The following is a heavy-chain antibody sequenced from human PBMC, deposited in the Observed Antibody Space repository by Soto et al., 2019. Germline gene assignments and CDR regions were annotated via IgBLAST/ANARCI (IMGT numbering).Heavy chain of an antibody. CDR1: GFSLSTSGVG. CDR2: IYWDDAK. D-gene: IGHD3-16*01. J-gene: IGHJ4*02. CDR3: ANKGGGDRILDY. V-gene: IGHV2-5*02. Sequence: QITLKESGPTLVKPTQTLTLTCTFSGFSLSTSGVGVGWIRQPPGKALEWLALIYWDDAKHYSPSLKSRLTTTKDTPKTQVVLTRTNMDPVDTAKNYCANKGGGDRILDYWGQGTLVTVSS.